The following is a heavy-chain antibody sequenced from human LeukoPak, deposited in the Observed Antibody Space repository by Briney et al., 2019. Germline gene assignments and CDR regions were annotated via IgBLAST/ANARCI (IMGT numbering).Heavy chain of an antibody. CDR1: GFTFSGSA. D-gene: IGHD3-10*01. Sequence: GGSLRLSCAASGFTFSGSAMHWVRQASGKGLEWVGRIRSKANSYATAYAASVKGRFTISRDDSKNTAYLQMNSLRAEDTAVYYCAKEPCGSGKNWFDPWGQGTLVTVSS. CDR3: AKEPCGSGKNWFDP. CDR2: IRSKANSYAT. V-gene: IGHV3-73*01. J-gene: IGHJ5*02.